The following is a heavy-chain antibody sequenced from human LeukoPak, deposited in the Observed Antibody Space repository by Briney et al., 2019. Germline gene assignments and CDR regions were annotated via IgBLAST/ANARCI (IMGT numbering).Heavy chain of an antibody. D-gene: IGHD2-15*01. V-gene: IGHV3-73*01. Sequence: PGGSLRLSCAASGFTFSGSAMHRVRQAPGKGLEWVGRIRSKANGYTTAYGASVKGRFTISRDDLKRTTYVQMKSLKIEDTAVYYCTRLAGGDAFDIWGPGTMVTVSS. CDR2: IRSKANGYTT. CDR3: TRLAGGDAFDI. J-gene: IGHJ3*02. CDR1: GFTFSGSA.